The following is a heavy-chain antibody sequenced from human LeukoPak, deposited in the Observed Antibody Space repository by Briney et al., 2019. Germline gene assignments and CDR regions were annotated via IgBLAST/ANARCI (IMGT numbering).Heavy chain of an antibody. V-gene: IGHV3-30*01. CDR2: ISYDGSNK. CDR3: GRYQSLLLGGYLEQGAFYI. J-gene: IGHJ3*02. Sequence: GGSLRLSCAASVFTFSSYAMHWVRQAPGRGREWVAVISYDGSNKYYADSVKGRFTISRDNSKNTLYLQMNSVRAEDTAVYYCGRYQSLLLGGYLEQGAFYIWGQGTMVTVSS. CDR1: VFTFSSYA. D-gene: IGHD3-22*01.